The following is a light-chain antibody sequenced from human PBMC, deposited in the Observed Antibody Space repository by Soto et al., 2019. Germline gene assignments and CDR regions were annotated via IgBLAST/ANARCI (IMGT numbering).Light chain of an antibody. J-gene: IGLJ2*01. CDR2: RDS. Sequence: SYELTQPLSVSVALGQTARITCGGNNIGSQNVHWFHQKPGQAPVLVIYRDSKRPSGIPERFSGSNSGNTATLTISRAQAGDEADYYCQVWDSSTGVFGGGTKLTVL. CDR1: NIGSQN. V-gene: IGLV3-9*01. CDR3: QVWDSSTGV.